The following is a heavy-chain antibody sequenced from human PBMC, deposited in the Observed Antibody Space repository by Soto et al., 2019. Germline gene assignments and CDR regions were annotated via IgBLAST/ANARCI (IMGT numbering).Heavy chain of an antibody. Sequence: SETLSLTCTVSGGSISSGGYYWSWIRQHPGKGLEWIGYIYYSGSTYYNPSLKSRVTISVDTSKNQFSLKLSSVTAADTAVYYCARGLTPRWYYDSSGQYYFDYWGQGTLVTVSS. J-gene: IGHJ4*02. CDR3: ARGLTPRWYYDSSGQYYFDY. CDR1: GGSISSGGYY. CDR2: IYYSGST. V-gene: IGHV4-31*03. D-gene: IGHD3-22*01.